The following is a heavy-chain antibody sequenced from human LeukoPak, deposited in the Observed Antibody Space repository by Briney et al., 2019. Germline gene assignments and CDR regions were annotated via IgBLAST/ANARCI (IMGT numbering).Heavy chain of an antibody. CDR3: VRGDNRDY. CDR1: GFNFSTYW. V-gene: IGHV3-21*01. D-gene: IGHD1-14*01. CDR2: IGYTSTDK. Sequence: GGSLRLSCAASGFNFSTYWMHWVRQAPGKGLVWVSSIGYTSTDKYYVASVKGRFTISRDNAENSLYLQMNSLRAEDSAVYYCVRGDNRDYWGQGTLVTVSS. J-gene: IGHJ4*02.